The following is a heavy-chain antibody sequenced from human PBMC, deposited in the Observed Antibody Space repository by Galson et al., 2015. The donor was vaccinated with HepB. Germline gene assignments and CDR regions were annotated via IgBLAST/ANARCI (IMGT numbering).Heavy chain of an antibody. Sequence: SVKVSCKVSGYTLTELSMHWVRQAPGKGLEWMGGFDPEDGETIYAQKFQGRVTMTEDTSTDTAYMELSSLRSEDTAVYYCATETSTGIGRGIAARRVGYYYYGMDVWGQGTTVTVSS. CDR1: GYTLTELS. CDR3: ATETSTGIGRGIAARRVGYYYYGMDV. CDR2: FDPEDGET. D-gene: IGHD6-6*01. J-gene: IGHJ6*02. V-gene: IGHV1-24*01.